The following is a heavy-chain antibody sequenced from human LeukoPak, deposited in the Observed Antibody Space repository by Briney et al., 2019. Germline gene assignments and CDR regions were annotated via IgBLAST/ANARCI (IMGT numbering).Heavy chain of an antibody. Sequence: SETLSLTCAVYGGSFSGYYWSWIRQPPGKGLEWIGEINHSGSTNYNPSLESRVTISVDTSKNQCSLKLSSVTAADTAVYYCATGYGDLDYWGQGTLVTVSS. J-gene: IGHJ4*02. CDR3: ATGYGDLDY. CDR1: GGSFSGYY. V-gene: IGHV4-34*01. D-gene: IGHD4-17*01. CDR2: INHSGST.